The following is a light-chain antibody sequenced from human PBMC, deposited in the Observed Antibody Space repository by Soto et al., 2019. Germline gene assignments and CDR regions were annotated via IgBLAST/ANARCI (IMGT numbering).Light chain of an antibody. J-gene: IGLJ3*02. CDR2: EVS. V-gene: IGLV2-23*02. Sequence: QSVLTQPASVSGSPGQSITISCTGTSSDVGSYNLVSWYQQLPGKAPKLMIYEVSKRPSGVSNRFSGSKSGNTASLTISGLQAEDEADYYCCSYAGSSTLVFGGGTKVTVL. CDR3: CSYAGSSTLV. CDR1: SSDVGSYNL.